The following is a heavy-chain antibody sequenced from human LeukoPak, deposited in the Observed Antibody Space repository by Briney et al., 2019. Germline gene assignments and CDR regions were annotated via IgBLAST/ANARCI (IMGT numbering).Heavy chain of an antibody. V-gene: IGHV3-74*03. J-gene: IGHJ4*02. CDR3: ARDGDVTIPFDS. CDR1: GFTFSSYW. CDR2: INFDGSRT. D-gene: IGHD2-21*02. Sequence: GGSLRLSCAASGFTFSSYWMHWVRQAPGKGLVWVSQINFDGSRTTYADSVRGRFTISRGNAWNTLYLQMDSLRAEDTAVYFCARDGDVTIPFDSWGQGTLVTVPS.